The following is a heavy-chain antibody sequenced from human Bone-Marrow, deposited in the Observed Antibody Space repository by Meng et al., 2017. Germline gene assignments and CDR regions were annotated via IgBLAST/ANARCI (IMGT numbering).Heavy chain of an antibody. V-gene: IGHV3-21*01. CDR2: ISSSSSYI. CDR1: GFTFSSYS. J-gene: IGHJ4*02. Sequence: GESLKISCAASGFTFSSYSMNWVRQAPGKGLEWVSSISSSSSYIYYADSVKGRFTISRDNAKNSLYLQMNSLRAEDTAVYYCAKDTGIAAAVDYWGQGTLVTVSS. D-gene: IGHD6-13*01. CDR3: AKDTGIAAAVDY.